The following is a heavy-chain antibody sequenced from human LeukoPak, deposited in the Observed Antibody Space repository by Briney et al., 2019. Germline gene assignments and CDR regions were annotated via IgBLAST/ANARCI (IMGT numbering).Heavy chain of an antibody. CDR3: ARGYNWNHKRLDY. D-gene: IGHD1-20*01. CDR2: IIPIFGTA. V-gene: IGHV1-69*13. CDR1: GGTFSSYA. Sequence: SVKVSCKASGGTFSSYAISWVRQVPGQGLEWMGGIIPIFGTANYAQKFQGRVTITADESTSTAYMELSSLRSEDTAVYYCARGYNWNHKRLDYWGQGTLVTVSS. J-gene: IGHJ4*02.